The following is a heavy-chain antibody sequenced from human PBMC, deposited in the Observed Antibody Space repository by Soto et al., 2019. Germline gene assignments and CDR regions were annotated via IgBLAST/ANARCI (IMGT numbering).Heavy chain of an antibody. CDR2: ISGSGGST. CDR1: GFTFSSYA. D-gene: IGHD1-1*01. Sequence: PGGSLRLSCAASGFTFSSYAMSWGLQAPGKGLEWVSAISGSGGSTYYADSVKGRFTISRDNSKNTLYLQMNSLRAEDTAVYYWGKDQSSGGGNCSGPWARRTLVVVSS. V-gene: IGHV3-23*01. CDR3: GKDQSSGGGNCSGP. J-gene: IGHJ5*02.